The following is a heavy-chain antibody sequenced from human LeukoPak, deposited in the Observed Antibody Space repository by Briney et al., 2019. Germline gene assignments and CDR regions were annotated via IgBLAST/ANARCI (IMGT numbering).Heavy chain of an antibody. D-gene: IGHD3-10*01. J-gene: IGHJ5*02. CDR2: ISPKTGGT. V-gene: IGHV1-2*02. CDR1: GYTFTDYY. Sequence: ASVKVSCKASGYTFTDYYLLWVRQAPGQGPEWMGWISPKTGGTNYAQTFKGRVTMTRDTSISTAYMELSSLRSEDTAVYYCATPAGGVRGVLLGFDPWGQGTLVTVSS. CDR3: ATPAGGVRGVLLGFDP.